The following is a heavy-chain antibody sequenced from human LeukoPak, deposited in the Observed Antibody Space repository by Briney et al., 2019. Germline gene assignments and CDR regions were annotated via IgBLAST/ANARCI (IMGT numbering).Heavy chain of an antibody. Sequence: GGSLRLSCAASGFTFDDYAMHWVRQAPGKGLEWVSLISGDGGSTYYADSVKGRFTISRDNSKNSLCLQMNSLRTEDTALYYCGGATSDYWGQGTLVTVSS. V-gene: IGHV3-43*02. CDR3: GGATSDY. CDR1: GFTFDDYA. D-gene: IGHD1-26*01. J-gene: IGHJ4*02. CDR2: ISGDGGST.